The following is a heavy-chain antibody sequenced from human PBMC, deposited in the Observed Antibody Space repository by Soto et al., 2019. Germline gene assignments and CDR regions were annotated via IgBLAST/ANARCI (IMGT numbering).Heavy chain of an antibody. Sequence: SETLSLTCTVSGGSISSYYWSWIRQPPGKGLEWIGYIFYSGSTNYNPSLKSRVTISVDTSKNQFSLKLSSVTAADTAVYYCARQYSSSSDAFDIWGQGTMVTVSS. V-gene: IGHV4-59*08. CDR1: GGSISSYY. D-gene: IGHD6-6*01. J-gene: IGHJ3*02. CDR2: IFYSGST. CDR3: ARQYSSSSDAFDI.